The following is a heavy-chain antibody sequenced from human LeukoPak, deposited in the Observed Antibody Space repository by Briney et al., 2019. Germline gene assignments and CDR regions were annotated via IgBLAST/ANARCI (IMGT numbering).Heavy chain of an antibody. CDR2: FDPEDGET. J-gene: IGHJ3*02. CDR3: ATDLRMVRGLYI. CDR1: GYTLTELS. Sequence: ASVNVSCTVSGYTLTELSMHWVRQAPGKGLEWMGGFDPEDGETIYAQKFQGRVTMTEDTSTDTAYMELSSLRSEDTAVYYCATDLRMVRGLYIWGQGTMVTVSS. V-gene: IGHV1-24*01. D-gene: IGHD3-10*01.